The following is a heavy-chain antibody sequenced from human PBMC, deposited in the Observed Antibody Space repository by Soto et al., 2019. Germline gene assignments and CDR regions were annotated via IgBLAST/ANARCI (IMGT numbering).Heavy chain of an antibody. CDR1: GFTFSSYD. CDR3: ARESRDSYPGRRNFDL. CDR2: IGTAGDP. Sequence: EVQLVESGGGLVQPGGSLRLSCAASGFTFSSYDMHWVRQATGKGLEWVSAIGTAGDPYYPGSARRRFTISRDNSKNTLYVQMRSLRAEDSAVYYCARESRDSYPGRRNFDLWGRGTLVTVSS. D-gene: IGHD3-10*01. V-gene: IGHV3-13*05. J-gene: IGHJ4*02.